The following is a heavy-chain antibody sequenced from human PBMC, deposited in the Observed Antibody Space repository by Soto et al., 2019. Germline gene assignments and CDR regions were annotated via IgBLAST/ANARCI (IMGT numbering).Heavy chain of an antibody. CDR3: AKDVSITTSYLAH. CDR1: GFTFDDYA. D-gene: IGHD1-1*01. CDR2: ISCNRGNI. V-gene: IGHV3-9*01. Sequence: EVRLVESGGGLVQPGRSLRLSCAASGFTFDDYAMHWVRQAPGKGLEWVSSISCNRGNIDYADSVKGRFTVSRDNANNFLYLHMISLRPEDTALYFCAKDVSITTSYLAHWGQGTLVTVSS. J-gene: IGHJ4*02.